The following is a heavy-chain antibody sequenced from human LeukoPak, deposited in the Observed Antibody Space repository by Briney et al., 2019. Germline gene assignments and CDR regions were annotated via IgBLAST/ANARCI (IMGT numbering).Heavy chain of an antibody. D-gene: IGHD1-1*01. J-gene: IGHJ4*02. CDR2: ISGSGGST. V-gene: IGHV3-23*01. CDR1: GFTFSTYV. Sequence: GGSLRLSCAASGFTFSTYVMSWVRQAPGKGLEWVSAISGSGGSTYYADSVKGRFTISRDNPKNTLYLQMNSLGADDTAVYYCAKGNWRYFDYWGQGTLVTVSS. CDR3: AKGNWRYFDY.